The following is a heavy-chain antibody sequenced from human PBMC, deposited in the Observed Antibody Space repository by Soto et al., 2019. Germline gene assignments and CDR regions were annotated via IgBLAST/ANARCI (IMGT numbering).Heavy chain of an antibody. D-gene: IGHD2-15*01. CDR1: GGSISSSSYY. CDR3: ARQNSIVVVVAATPAFDI. Sequence: QLQLQESGPGLVKPSETLSLTCTVSGGSISSSSYYWGWIRQPPGKGLEWIGSIYYSGSTYYNPSLKSRVTISVDTSKNQFSLKLSSVTAADTAVYYCARQNSIVVVVAATPAFDIWGQGTMVTVSS. V-gene: IGHV4-39*01. CDR2: IYYSGST. J-gene: IGHJ3*02.